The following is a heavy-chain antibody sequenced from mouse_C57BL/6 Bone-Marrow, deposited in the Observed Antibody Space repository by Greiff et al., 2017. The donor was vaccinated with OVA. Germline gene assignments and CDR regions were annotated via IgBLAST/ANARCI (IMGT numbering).Heavy chain of an antibody. V-gene: IGHV5-2*01. CDR3: ARHGLRRRETQTWFAY. Sequence: EVKLVESGGGLVQPGESLKLSCESNEYEFPSHDMSWVRKTPEKRLELVAAINSDGGSTYYPDTMERRFIISRDNTKKTLYLQMSSLRSEDTALYYCARHGLRRRETQTWFAYWGQGTLVTVSA. CDR1: EYEFPSHD. J-gene: IGHJ3*01. D-gene: IGHD2-4*01. CDR2: INSDGGST.